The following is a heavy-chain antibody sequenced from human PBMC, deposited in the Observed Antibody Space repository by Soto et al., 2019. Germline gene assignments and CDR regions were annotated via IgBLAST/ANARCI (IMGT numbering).Heavy chain of an antibody. V-gene: IGHV4-39*01. J-gene: IGHJ4*02. CDR3: ARHSYYYDSSGYLWYFDY. Sequence: KPSETLSLTCTFSGGSIISSSYYWGWIRQPPGKGLEWIGSIYYSGSTYYNPSLKSRVTISVDTSKNQFSLKLSSVTAADTAVYYCARHSYYYDSSGYLWYFDYWGQGTLVTVSS. CDR2: IYYSGST. CDR1: GGSIISSSYY. D-gene: IGHD3-22*01.